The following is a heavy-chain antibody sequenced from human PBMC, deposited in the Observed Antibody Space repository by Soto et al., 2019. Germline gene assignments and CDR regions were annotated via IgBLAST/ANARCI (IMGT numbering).Heavy chain of an antibody. CDR3: ARDWGLDSSSYLATFDD. CDR2: IKQDGSEK. V-gene: IGHV3-7*01. Sequence: EVQLVESGGGLVQPGGSLRLSCAASGFTFSSYWMSWVRQAPGKGLEWVANIKQDGSEKYYVDSVKGRFTISRDNAKNSRDLQMNSLRAEDTAVYYCARDWGLDSSSYLATFDDWGQGTLVTVSS. D-gene: IGHD6-6*01. J-gene: IGHJ4*02. CDR1: GFTFSSYW.